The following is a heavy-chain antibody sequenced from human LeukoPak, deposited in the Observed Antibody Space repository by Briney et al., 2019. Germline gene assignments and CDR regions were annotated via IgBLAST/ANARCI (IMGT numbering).Heavy chain of an antibody. CDR2: ISTDGSST. CDR1: AFSFSSYW. D-gene: IGHD5-12*01. CDR3: ARLGGYDPVDH. Sequence: GGSLRLSCAASAFSFSSYWMHWVRRAPGEGLVWVSRISTDGSSTTYADSVKGRFAISRDNAKNTLYLQMNSLRAEDTAVYYCARLGGYDPVDHWGQGTLVTVSS. J-gene: IGHJ4*02. V-gene: IGHV3-74*01.